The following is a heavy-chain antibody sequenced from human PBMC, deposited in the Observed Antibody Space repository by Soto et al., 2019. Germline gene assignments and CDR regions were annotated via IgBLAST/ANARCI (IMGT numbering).Heavy chain of an antibody. CDR1: GFTFSTYA. CDR3: ARDPNIVLVPAALRSYYYYYGMDV. D-gene: IGHD2-2*01. CDR2: VSADGRKK. J-gene: IGHJ6*02. V-gene: IGHV3-23*01. Sequence: HPGGSLRLSCAASGFTFSTYAMAWVRQAPGKGLEWVSGVSADGRKKYYADPVKGRFNISRDNAKNSVYLQMNSLRAEDTAVYYCARDPNIVLVPAALRSYYYYYGMDVWGQGTTVTVSS.